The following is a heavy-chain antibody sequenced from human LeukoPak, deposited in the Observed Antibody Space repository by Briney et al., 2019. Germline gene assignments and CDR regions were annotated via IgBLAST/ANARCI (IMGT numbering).Heavy chain of an antibody. CDR2: IIPIFGTA. CDR3: ARVGIAAAGAFDY. V-gene: IGHV1-69*06. CDR1: GGTFSSYA. D-gene: IGHD6-13*01. J-gene: IGHJ4*02. Sequence: GASVKVSCKASGGTFSSYAISWVRQAPGQGLEWMGGIIPIFGTANYAQKFQGRVTITADKSTSTAYMELSSLRSEDTAVYYCARVGIAAAGAFDYWGQGTLVTVSS.